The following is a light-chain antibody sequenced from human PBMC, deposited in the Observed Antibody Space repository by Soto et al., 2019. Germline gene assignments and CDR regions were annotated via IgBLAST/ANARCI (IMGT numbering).Light chain of an antibody. J-gene: IGKJ1*01. CDR3: QQSYSTPRT. CDR2: AAS. Sequence: DIQMTQSPSSLSASVGDRVTITCRASQSISSYLNWYQQKPGKVPKLLIYAASSLQSGVPSRFRGSGSGTDFTLTISSLQPEDFATYYCQQSYSTPRTFGQGTKVDIK. V-gene: IGKV1-39*01. CDR1: QSISSY.